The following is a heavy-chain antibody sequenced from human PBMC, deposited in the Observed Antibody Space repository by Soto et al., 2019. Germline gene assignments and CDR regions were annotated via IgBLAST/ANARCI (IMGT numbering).Heavy chain of an antibody. CDR2: IYPGDSDT. CDR3: ARHYAGVLRITGTSYMDV. D-gene: IGHD1-20*01. CDR1: GYSFTSYW. J-gene: IGHJ6*03. Sequence: GESLKISCKGSGYSFTSYWIGWVRQMPGKGLEWMGIIYPGDSDTRYSPSFQGQVTIPADKSISTAYLQWSSLKASDTAMYYCARHYAGVLRITGTSYMDVWGKGTTVTVSS. V-gene: IGHV5-51*01.